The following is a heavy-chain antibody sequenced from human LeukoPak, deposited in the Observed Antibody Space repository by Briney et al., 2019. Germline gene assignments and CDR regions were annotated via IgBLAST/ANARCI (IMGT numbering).Heavy chain of an antibody. CDR1: GYSFINHW. D-gene: IGHD3-10*01. V-gene: IGHV5-51*01. CDR2: IYPADSDT. CDR3: AKRVSGNDYGMDV. J-gene: IGHJ6*02. Sequence: GESLKISCKGSGYSFINHWIGWVRQMPGKGLEWMGIIYPADSDTTYSPSFQGQVTISANKSISTAYLQWSSLKASDTAMYYCAKRVSGNDYGMDVWGQGTTVTVSS.